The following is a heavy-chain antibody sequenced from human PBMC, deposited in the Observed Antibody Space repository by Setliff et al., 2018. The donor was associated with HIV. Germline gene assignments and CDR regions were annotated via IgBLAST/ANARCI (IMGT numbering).Heavy chain of an antibody. Sequence: GASVKVSCKASGGTFSNYALSWVRQAPGQGLEWMGGIIPILGIANNAQKFQGRVTITADKSTSTAYMELSSLRSEGTALYYCARDGLLVAGIRFDYWGQGTLVTVSS. CDR1: GGTFSNYA. J-gene: IGHJ4*01. CDR3: ARDGLLVAGIRFDY. CDR2: IIPILGIA. D-gene: IGHD6-19*01. V-gene: IGHV1-69*10.